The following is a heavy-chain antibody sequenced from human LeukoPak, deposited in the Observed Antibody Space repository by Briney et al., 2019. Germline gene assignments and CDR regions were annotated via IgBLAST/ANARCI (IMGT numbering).Heavy chain of an antibody. D-gene: IGHD2-15*01. J-gene: IGHJ4*02. V-gene: IGHV4-59*01. CDR2: IYYSGST. CDR3: ASSYRPRYCSGGSCLSPPWY. CDR1: GGSISSYY. Sequence: SETLSLTCTVSGGSISSYYWSWIRQPPGKGLEWIGYIYYSGSTNYNPSLKSRVTISVDTSKNQFSLKLSSVTAADTAVYYCASSYRPRYCSGGSCLSPPWYWGQGTLVTVSS.